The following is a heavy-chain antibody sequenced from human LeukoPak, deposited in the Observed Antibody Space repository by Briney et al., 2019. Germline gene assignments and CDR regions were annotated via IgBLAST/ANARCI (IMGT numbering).Heavy chain of an antibody. Sequence: PSETLSLTCTVSGYSFSSGYYWGWIRPPPGKGLEWIGSIYHSGSTYYNASLKGRVTISVDTSKNQFPLELSSVTAADTAVYYCARVGYCTHGVCYSENWFDPWGQGTLVTVSS. J-gene: IGHJ5*02. CDR3: ARVGYCTHGVCYSENWFDP. CDR2: IYHSGST. V-gene: IGHV4-38-2*02. D-gene: IGHD2-8*01. CDR1: GYSFSSGYY.